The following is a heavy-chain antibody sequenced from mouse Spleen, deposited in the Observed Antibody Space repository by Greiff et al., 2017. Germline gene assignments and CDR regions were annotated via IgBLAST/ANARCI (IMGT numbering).Heavy chain of an antibody. CDR3: TTSYYGDYPFAY. Sequence: QVQLQQPGAELVKPGASVKMSCKASGYTFTSYWITWVKQRPGQGLEWIGDIYPGSGSTNYNEKFKSKATLTVDTSSSTAYLQLSSLTSEDTAVYYCTTSYYGDYPFAYWAKGLWSLSLQ. J-gene: IGHJ3*01. V-gene: IGHV1-55*01. CDR2: IYPGSGST. D-gene: IGHD2-13*01. CDR1: GYTFTSYW.